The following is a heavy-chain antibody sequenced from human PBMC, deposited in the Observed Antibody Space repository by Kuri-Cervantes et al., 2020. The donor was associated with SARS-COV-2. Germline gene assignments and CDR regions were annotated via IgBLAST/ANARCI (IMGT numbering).Heavy chain of an antibody. CDR3: TTVLLLWFGELPSLGMDV. CDR2: ISGSGGST. Sequence: GGSLRFSCAASGFTFSSYAMSWVRQAPGKGLEWVSAISGSGGSTYYADSVKGRFTISRDNSKNTLYLQMNSLKTEDTAVYYCTTVLLLWFGELPSLGMDVWGQGTTVTVSS. J-gene: IGHJ6*02. V-gene: IGHV3-23*01. D-gene: IGHD3-10*01. CDR1: GFTFSSYA.